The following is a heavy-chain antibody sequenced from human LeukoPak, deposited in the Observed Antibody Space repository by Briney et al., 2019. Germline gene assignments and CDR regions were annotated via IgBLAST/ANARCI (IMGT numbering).Heavy chain of an antibody. Sequence: GGSLRLSCAASGFTFSSYWMHWVRQAPGKGLVWVAPINSAGSSTGYADSVKGRFTISRDNAKNTLYMQMNSLRAEDTAVYYCAREYYYDSSGYTFDPWGQGTLVTVSS. D-gene: IGHD3-22*01. CDR2: INSAGSST. V-gene: IGHV3-74*01. J-gene: IGHJ5*02. CDR1: GFTFSSYW. CDR3: AREYYYDSSGYTFDP.